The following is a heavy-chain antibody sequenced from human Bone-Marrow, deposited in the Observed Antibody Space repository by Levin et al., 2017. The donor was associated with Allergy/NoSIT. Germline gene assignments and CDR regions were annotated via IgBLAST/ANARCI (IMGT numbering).Heavy chain of an antibody. J-gene: IGHJ3*02. V-gene: IGHV3-9*01. Sequence: GGSLRLSCAASGFTFDDYAMHWVRQAPGKGLEWVSGISWNSGSIGYADSVKGRFTISRDNAKNSLYLQMNSLRAEDTALYYCAKDIRGYYDSSGYYGPPGAFDIWGQGTMVTVSS. CDR2: ISWNSGSI. CDR1: GFTFDDYA. CDR3: AKDIRGYYDSSGYYGPPGAFDI. D-gene: IGHD3-22*01.